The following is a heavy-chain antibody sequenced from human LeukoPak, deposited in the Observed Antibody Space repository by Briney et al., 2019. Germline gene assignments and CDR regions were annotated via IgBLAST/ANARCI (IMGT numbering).Heavy chain of an antibody. Sequence: GGSLRLSCAASGFTFSSYAMHWVRQAPGKGLEWVAVISYDGSNKYYADSVKGRLTISRDNSKNTLYLQMNSLRAEDTAVYYCARAPLKNYYDSSGYPTYWGQGTLVTVSS. D-gene: IGHD3-22*01. J-gene: IGHJ4*02. V-gene: IGHV3-30-3*01. CDR1: GFTFSSYA. CDR3: ARAPLKNYYDSSGYPTY. CDR2: ISYDGSNK.